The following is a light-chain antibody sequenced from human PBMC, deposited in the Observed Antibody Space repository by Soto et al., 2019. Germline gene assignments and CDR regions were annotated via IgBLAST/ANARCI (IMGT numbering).Light chain of an antibody. CDR2: DAS. V-gene: IGKV3-11*01. Sequence: EIVLTQSPATLSLSPAEGATLSCRANQSVSSYLAWYQQKPGQAPRLLIYDASNRATGIPARFSGSGSGTDFTLTISSREPEDFAVYYCQQRSNWPPLTFGGGTKVEIK. J-gene: IGKJ4*01. CDR3: QQRSNWPPLT. CDR1: QSVSSY.